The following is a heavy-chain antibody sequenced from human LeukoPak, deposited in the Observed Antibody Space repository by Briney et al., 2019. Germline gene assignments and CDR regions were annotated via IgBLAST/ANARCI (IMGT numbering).Heavy chain of an antibody. Sequence: GGSLRLSCSASGFTFSNYAMNWVRQAPGKGLEWVSGISGSGGSTYYADSVKGRFTISRDNSKNTLYLQMNSLRAEDTAVYYCAKYLAYCSSTSCSTRGYYMDVWGKGTTVTVSS. J-gene: IGHJ6*03. D-gene: IGHD2-2*01. V-gene: IGHV3-23*01. CDR3: AKYLAYCSSTSCSTRGYYMDV. CDR2: ISGSGGST. CDR1: GFTFSNYA.